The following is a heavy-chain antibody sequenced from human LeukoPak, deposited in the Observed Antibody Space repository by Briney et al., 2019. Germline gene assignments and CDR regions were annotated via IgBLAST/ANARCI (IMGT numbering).Heavy chain of an antibody. CDR1: GFTFSSYE. CDR2: ISSSGSTI. D-gene: IGHD3-10*01. J-gene: IGHJ4*02. CDR3: APTGVRGVITPDY. Sequence: GGSLRLSCAASGFTFSSYEMNWVRQAPGKGLEWVSYISSSGSTIYYADSVKGRFTISRDNAKNSLYLQMNSLRAEDTAVYYCAPTGVRGVITPDYWGRGTLVTVSS. V-gene: IGHV3-48*03.